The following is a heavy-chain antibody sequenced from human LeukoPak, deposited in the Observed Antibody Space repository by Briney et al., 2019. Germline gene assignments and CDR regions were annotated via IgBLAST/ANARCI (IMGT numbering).Heavy chain of an antibody. CDR2: ISGGGIGI. J-gene: IGHJ4*02. Sequence: PGGSLRLSCAASGFTFSSYAMSWVRQAPGKGLEWVSAISGGGIGIYYADSLKGRFTISRDDSKNTLYLQMNSLRAEDTAVYYCTRRRGSQQPIDYWGQGTLVTVSS. CDR3: TRRRGSQQPIDY. CDR1: GFTFSSYA. V-gene: IGHV3-23*01. D-gene: IGHD1-14*01.